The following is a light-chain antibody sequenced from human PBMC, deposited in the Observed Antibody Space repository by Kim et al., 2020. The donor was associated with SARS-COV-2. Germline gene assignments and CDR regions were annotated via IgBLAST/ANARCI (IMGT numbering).Light chain of an antibody. CDR2: RNN. Sequence: GQRVTISWSGSSSNIESNYVYWYQQLPGTAPKLLIYRNNQRPSGVPDRFSGSKSGTSASLAISGLRSEDEADYYCAAWDDSLSAVVFGGGTQLTVL. CDR3: AAWDDSLSAVV. J-gene: IGLJ2*01. V-gene: IGLV1-47*01. CDR1: SSNIESNY.